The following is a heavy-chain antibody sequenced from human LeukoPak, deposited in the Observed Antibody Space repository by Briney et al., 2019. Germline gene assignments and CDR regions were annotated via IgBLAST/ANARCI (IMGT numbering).Heavy chain of an antibody. CDR1: GFTFSIYA. CDR3: TRKTPGRAPFDY. V-gene: IGHV3-23*01. J-gene: IGHJ4*02. Sequence: GGSLRLSCLASGFTFSIYAMDWVRQAPGQGLKWVSAVGTGADTYYADSVRGRFTISRDNPKNTLYLQMDSLRAEDTAIYYCTRKTPGRAPFDYWGQGTLVTVSS. D-gene: IGHD2-15*01. CDR2: VGTGADT.